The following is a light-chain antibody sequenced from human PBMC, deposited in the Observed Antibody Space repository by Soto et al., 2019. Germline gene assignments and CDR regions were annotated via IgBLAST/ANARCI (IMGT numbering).Light chain of an antibody. Sequence: QSVLTQPPLASGTPGQRVTISCSGSSSNIGSNTVSWYQQLPQRAPKLLIFSNNQRPSGVPDRFSGSKSGTSASLAISGLQSEDEADYYCATWADGLNSYVFGTGTKLTVL. J-gene: IGLJ1*01. CDR2: SNN. CDR1: SSNIGSNT. CDR3: ATWADGLNSYV. V-gene: IGLV1-44*01.